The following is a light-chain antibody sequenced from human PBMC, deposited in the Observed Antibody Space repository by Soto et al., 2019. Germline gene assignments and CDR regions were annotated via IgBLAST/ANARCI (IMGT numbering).Light chain of an antibody. CDR3: QQYNKWPYT. CDR1: QSVSNN. J-gene: IGKJ2*01. CDR2: GAS. Sequence: EIVMTQSPATLSVSPGERATLSCRASQSVSNNLDWYQQKPGQPPKLLIYGASTGATGIPARFSGSGSGTEFTLTISSLQPEDFAVYYCQQYNKWPYTFGQGTKLEIK. V-gene: IGKV3-15*01.